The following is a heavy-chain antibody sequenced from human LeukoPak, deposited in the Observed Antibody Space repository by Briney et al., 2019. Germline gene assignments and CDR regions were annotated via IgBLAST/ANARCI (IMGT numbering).Heavy chain of an antibody. CDR1: GFTFSSYG. V-gene: IGHV3-33*01. Sequence: PGGSLRLSCAASGFTFSSYGMHWVRQAPGKGLEWVAVIWYDGSNKYYADSVKGRFTISRDNSKNTLYLQMNSLRAEDTAVYYCARGDYYGPSGGIDYWGQGTLVTVSS. CDR3: ARGDYYGPSGGIDY. J-gene: IGHJ4*02. CDR2: IWYDGSNK. D-gene: IGHD3-10*01.